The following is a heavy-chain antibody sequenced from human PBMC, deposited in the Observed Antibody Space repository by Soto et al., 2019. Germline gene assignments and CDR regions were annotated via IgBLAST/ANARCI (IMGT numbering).Heavy chain of an antibody. D-gene: IGHD2-15*01. CDR1: GYSFTSYW. V-gene: IGHV5-51*01. J-gene: IGHJ4*02. CDR2: IYPGDSDT. Sequence: GESLKISCKGSGYSFTSYWIGWVRQMPGKGLEWMGIIYPGDSDTRYSPSFQGQVTISADKSISTAYLQWSSLKASDTAMYYCARQVCGGGCYSYYFDYWGQGTLVTVSS. CDR3: ARQVCGGGCYSYYFDY.